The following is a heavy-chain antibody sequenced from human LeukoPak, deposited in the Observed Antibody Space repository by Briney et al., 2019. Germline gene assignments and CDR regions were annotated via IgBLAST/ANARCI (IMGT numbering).Heavy chain of an antibody. CDR2: ISSSSTYI. J-gene: IGHJ5*02. Sequence: GGSLRLSCAASGFTFSDYYMSWIRQAPGKGLEWVSSISSSSTYIYYADSVKGRFTISRDNAKNSLYLQMNSLRAEDTAVYYCARDDYGDYFWFDPWGQGTLVTVSS. V-gene: IGHV3-11*06. D-gene: IGHD4-17*01. CDR1: GFTFSDYY. CDR3: ARDDYGDYFWFDP.